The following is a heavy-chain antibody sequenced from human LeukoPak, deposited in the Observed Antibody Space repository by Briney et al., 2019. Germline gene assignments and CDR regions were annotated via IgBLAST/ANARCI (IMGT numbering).Heavy chain of an antibody. CDR1: GFTFNSYA. V-gene: IGHV3-30-3*01. D-gene: IGHD6-19*01. CDR3: ARISGGWDFDY. Sequence: GGSLRLSCAASGFTFNSYAIHWVRQAPGKGLEWVAVISYDGSNKYYADSVKGRFTISRDNSKNTLYLQMNSLRTDDTAVYYCARISGGWDFDYWGQGTLVTVS. J-gene: IGHJ4*02. CDR2: ISYDGSNK.